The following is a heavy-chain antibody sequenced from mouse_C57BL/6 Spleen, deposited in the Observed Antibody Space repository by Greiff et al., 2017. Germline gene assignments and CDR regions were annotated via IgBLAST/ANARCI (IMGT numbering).Heavy chain of an antibody. D-gene: IGHD2-2*01. J-gene: IGHJ3*01. CDR2: IHPNSGST. CDR3: ARSDYGYDRFAY. CDR1: GYTFTSYW. V-gene: IGHV1-64*01. Sequence: QVQLQQPGAELVKPGASVKLSCKASGYTFTSYWMHWVKQRPGQGLEWIGMIHPNSGSTNYNEKFKSKATLTVDKSSSTAYMQLSSLTSEDSAVYYCARSDYGYDRFAYWGQGTLVTVSA.